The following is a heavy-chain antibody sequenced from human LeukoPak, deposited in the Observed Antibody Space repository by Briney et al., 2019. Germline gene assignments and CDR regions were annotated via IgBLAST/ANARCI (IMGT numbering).Heavy chain of an antibody. CDR2: ISYDGSNK. CDR1: GFTFSSYG. J-gene: IGHJ6*02. Sequence: GGSLRLSCAASGFTFSSYGMYWVRQAPGKGLEWVAVISYDGSNKYYADSVKGRFTISRDNSKNTLYLQMNSLRAEDTAVYYCAKDRRRKDFWSGYFIGGMDVWGQGTTVTVSS. CDR3: AKDRRRKDFWSGYFIGGMDV. V-gene: IGHV3-30*18. D-gene: IGHD3-3*01.